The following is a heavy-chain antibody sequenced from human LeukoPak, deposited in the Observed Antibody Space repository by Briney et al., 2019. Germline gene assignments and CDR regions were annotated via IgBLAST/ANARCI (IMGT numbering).Heavy chain of an antibody. CDR1: GFTLIGHY. V-gene: IGHV1-18*04. Sequence: ASVKVSCKASGFTLIGHYMHWVRQAPGQGLEWMGWISAYNGNTNYAQKLQGRVTMTTDTSTSTAYMELRSLRSDDTAVYYCAREWSIAAAVNLDYWGQGTLVTVSS. D-gene: IGHD6-13*01. CDR2: ISAYNGNT. CDR3: AREWSIAAAVNLDY. J-gene: IGHJ4*02.